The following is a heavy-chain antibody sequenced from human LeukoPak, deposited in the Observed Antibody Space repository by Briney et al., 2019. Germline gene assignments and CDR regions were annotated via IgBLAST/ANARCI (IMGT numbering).Heavy chain of an antibody. CDR3: AKSPIGSYDSWSGYQRNNWFDP. Sequence: GGSLRLSCAASGFTFSSYAMSWVRQAPGKGLEWVSAISGSGGSTYYADSVKGRFTISRDNSKNTLYLQMNSLRAEDTAVYYCAKSPIGSYDSWSGYQRNNWFDPWGQGTLVTVSS. CDR2: ISGSGGST. D-gene: IGHD3-3*01. V-gene: IGHV3-23*01. J-gene: IGHJ5*02. CDR1: GFTFSSYA.